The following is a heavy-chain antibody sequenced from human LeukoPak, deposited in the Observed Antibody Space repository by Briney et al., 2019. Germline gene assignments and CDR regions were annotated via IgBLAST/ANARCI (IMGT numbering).Heavy chain of an antibody. Sequence: GGSLRLSCAASGFTFSSYTMNWVRQAPGKGLEWVSSISSSSSYIYYADSVKGRFTISRDNAKNSLYLQMNSLRAEDTAVYYCARSVAARSLPGYWGQGTLVTVSS. J-gene: IGHJ4*02. V-gene: IGHV3-21*01. CDR2: ISSSSSYI. CDR1: GFTFSSYT. CDR3: ARSVAARSLPGY. D-gene: IGHD6-6*01.